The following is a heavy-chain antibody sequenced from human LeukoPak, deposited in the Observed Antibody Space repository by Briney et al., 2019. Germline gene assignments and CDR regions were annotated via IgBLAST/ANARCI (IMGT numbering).Heavy chain of an antibody. V-gene: IGHV3-74*01. Sequence: GGSLRLSCAASGFTFSSYWMYWVRQAPGKGLVWVSRINSDGSRSTYADSVKGRFTISRDNAKNTMYLQMNSLRAEDTAVYFCARNYYDSSGYYYGAYWGQGTLVTVSS. CDR1: GFTFSSYW. D-gene: IGHD3-22*01. CDR3: ARNYYDSSGYYYGAY. J-gene: IGHJ4*02. CDR2: INSDGSRS.